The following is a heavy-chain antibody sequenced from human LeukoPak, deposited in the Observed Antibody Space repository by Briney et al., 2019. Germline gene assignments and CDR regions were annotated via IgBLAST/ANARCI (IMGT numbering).Heavy chain of an antibody. D-gene: IGHD5-18*01. Sequence: GGSLRLSCAASGFTFSSYAMSWVRQAPGKGLEWVSAISGSGGSTYYADSVKGRFTISRDNSKNTLYLQMNSLRAEDTAVYYCAKAGYSYDYYYYGMDAWGQGTTVTVSS. CDR1: GFTFSSYA. J-gene: IGHJ6*02. CDR3: AKAGYSYDYYYYGMDA. V-gene: IGHV3-23*01. CDR2: ISGSGGST.